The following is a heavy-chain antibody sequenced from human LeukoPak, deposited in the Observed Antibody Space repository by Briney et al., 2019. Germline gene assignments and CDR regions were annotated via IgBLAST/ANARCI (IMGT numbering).Heavy chain of an antibody. D-gene: IGHD3-9*01. J-gene: IGHJ4*02. Sequence: SENLSLTCTVSGGSISSYYWSWIRQPTGKGLEWIGYIYYSGSTNYNPSLKSRVTISVDTSKNQFSLKLSSVTAADTAVYYCFFLRQKTGYDIIDYWGQGTLVTVSS. V-gene: IGHV4-59*08. CDR1: GGSISSYY. CDR2: IYYSGST. CDR3: FFLRQKTGYDIIDY.